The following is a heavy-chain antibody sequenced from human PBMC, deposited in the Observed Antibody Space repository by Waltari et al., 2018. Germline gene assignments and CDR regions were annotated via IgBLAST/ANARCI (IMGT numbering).Heavy chain of an antibody. CDR3: ARAITIFGVVTIDAVDI. D-gene: IGHD3-3*01. J-gene: IGHJ3*02. CDR1: GGSISSHY. CDR2: IYYSGST. Sequence: QVQLQESGPGLVKPSETLSLTCTVSGGSISSHYWSWIRQPPGEGLGWIGYIYYSGSTNSHPHLKSRVTISVDTAKNQFSLKLSSVTAADTAVYYCARAITIFGVVTIDAVDIWGQGTMVTVSS. V-gene: IGHV4-59*11.